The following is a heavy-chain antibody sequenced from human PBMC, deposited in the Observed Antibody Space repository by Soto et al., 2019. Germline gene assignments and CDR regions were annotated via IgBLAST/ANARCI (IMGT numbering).Heavy chain of an antibody. J-gene: IGHJ6*02. V-gene: IGHV1-69*13. CDR2: IIPIFGTA. CDR1: GGTFSSYA. CDR3: ARGQRITIFGVVRLANYGMDV. D-gene: IGHD3-3*01. Sequence: GASVKVSCKASGGTFSSYAISWVRQASGQGLEWMGGIIPIFGTANYAQKFQGRVTITADESTSTAYMELSSLRSEDTAVYYCARGQRITIFGVVRLANYGMDVWGQGTTVTVSS.